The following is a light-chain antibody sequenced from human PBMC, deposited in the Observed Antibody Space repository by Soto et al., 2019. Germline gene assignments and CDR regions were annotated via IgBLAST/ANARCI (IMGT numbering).Light chain of an antibody. CDR3: SSHTSYSTRV. Sequence: QSALTQPASVSGSPGQSIAISCTGTSSDVGGYNYVSWYQQHPGKAPKLMIHEVSNRPSGISDRFSGSKSGNTASLTISGHKADDEADYYCSSHTSYSTRVFGTGTKVXVL. V-gene: IGLV2-14*01. CDR2: EVS. CDR1: SSDVGGYNY. J-gene: IGLJ1*01.